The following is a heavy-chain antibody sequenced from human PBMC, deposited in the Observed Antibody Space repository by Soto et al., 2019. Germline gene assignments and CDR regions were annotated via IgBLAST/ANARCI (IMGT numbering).Heavy chain of an antibody. CDR2: INPNSGGT. D-gene: IGHD3-22*01. CDR1: GYTFTDYY. J-gene: IGHJ6*04. CDR3: ARDWYYFDSSGYSKPVYYYYYGLDV. Sequence: ASVKVSCKASGYTFTDYYLHWVRQAPGQGPEWMGWINPNSGGTKYVHKFQGRVTMTRDTSISTAYMELSGLRSDDTAVYFCARDWYYFDSSGYSKPVYYYYYGLDVWGKGTTVTVSS. V-gene: IGHV1-2*02.